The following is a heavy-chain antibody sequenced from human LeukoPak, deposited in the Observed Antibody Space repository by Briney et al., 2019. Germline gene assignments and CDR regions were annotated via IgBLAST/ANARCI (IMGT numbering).Heavy chain of an antibody. V-gene: IGHV1-46*01. CDR3: ARDGSGSYSYYYYYMDV. D-gene: IGHD3-10*01. J-gene: IGHJ6*03. CDR1: GYTFTSYY. Sequence: ASVKVSCKASGYTFTSYYMHWVRQAPGQGLEWMGIINPSGGSTSYAQKFQGRVTMTRDTSTSTVYMELSSLRSEDTAVYYCARDGSGSYSYYYYYMDVWGKGTTVTISS. CDR2: INPSGGST.